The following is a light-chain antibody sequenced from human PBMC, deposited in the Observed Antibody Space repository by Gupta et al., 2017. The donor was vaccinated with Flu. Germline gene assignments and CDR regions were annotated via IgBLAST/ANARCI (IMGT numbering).Light chain of an antibody. J-gene: IGLJ3*02. V-gene: IGLV2-14*01. CDR1: SSDVGGYDY. Sequence: QSALTQPASVSGSPGQSITISCTGTSSDVGGYDYVSWYQQYPGKAPKLMIYEVTNRPSRVSDRFSGSKSGNTASLTISGLQAEDEADYYCSSYTSSRTWVFGGGTQLTVL. CDR3: SSYTSSRTWV. CDR2: EVT.